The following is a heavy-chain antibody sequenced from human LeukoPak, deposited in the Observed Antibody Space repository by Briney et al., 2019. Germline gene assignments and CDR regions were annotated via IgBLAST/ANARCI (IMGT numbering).Heavy chain of an antibody. D-gene: IGHD4-11*01. CDR1: GGSISSYY. J-gene: IGHJ4*02. CDR2: ISTSGST. V-gene: IGHV4-4*07. Sequence: SETLSLTCTVSGGSISSYYWSWIRQPAGKGLESIGHISTSGSTNYNPSLKSRVTISFDTSKNQFSLRLTAVTAADTAVYSCATMTTVTMYSYYFDSWGQGTLATVSS. CDR3: ATMTTVTMYSYYFDS.